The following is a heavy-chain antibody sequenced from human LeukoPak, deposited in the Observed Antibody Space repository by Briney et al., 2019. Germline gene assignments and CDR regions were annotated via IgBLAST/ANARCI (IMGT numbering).Heavy chain of an antibody. CDR1: GYTFTGYY. CDR3: ARVIYPITYYYDSSGYYGQYFDY. CDR2: INPNSGGT. J-gene: IGHJ4*02. D-gene: IGHD3-22*01. V-gene: IGHV1-2*02. Sequence: ASVKVSCKASGYTFTGYYMHWVRQAPGQGLEWMGWINPNSGGTNYAQKFQGRVTMTRDTSISTAYMELSRLRSDDTAVYYCARVIYPITYYYDSSGYYGQYFDYWGQGTLVTVSS.